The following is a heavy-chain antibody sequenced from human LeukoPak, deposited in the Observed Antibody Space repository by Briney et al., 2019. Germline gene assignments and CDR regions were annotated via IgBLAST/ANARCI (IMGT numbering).Heavy chain of an antibody. V-gene: IGHV3-48*01. J-gene: IGHJ4*02. D-gene: IGHD4-11*01. Sequence: GGSLRLSCAASGFTFNGYGMNWVRQAPGKGLEWVSYISSISSTIYYSDSVKGRFTISRDNAKNSLYLQMNSLRAEDTAVYYCARDGASYSNHEGNFDYWGQGMLVTVSS. CDR3: ARDGASYSNHEGNFDY. CDR2: ISSISSTI. CDR1: GFTFNGYG.